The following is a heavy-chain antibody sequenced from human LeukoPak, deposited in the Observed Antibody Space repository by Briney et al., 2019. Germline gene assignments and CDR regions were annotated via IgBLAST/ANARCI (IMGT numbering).Heavy chain of an antibody. CDR2: IYHSGTT. CDR3: ARDHYYMDV. V-gene: IGHV4-59*12. Sequence: SETLSLTCTVSGGSISSYYWSWIRQPPGKGLEWIGYIYHSGTTYYNPSLKSRVTISVDRSKNQFSLRLSSVTAADTAVYYCARDHYYMDVWGKGTTVTVSS. CDR1: GGSISSYY. J-gene: IGHJ6*03.